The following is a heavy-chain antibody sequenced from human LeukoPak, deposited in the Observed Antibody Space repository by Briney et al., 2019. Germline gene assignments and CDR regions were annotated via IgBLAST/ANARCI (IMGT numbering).Heavy chain of an antibody. V-gene: IGHV4-4*07. CDR2: IYTSGST. Sequence: SETLSLTCTVSGGSISSYYWSWIRQPAGKGLEWIGRIYTSGSTNYNPSLKSRVTMSVDTSKNQFSLRLSSVTATDTAVYYCARHWTRAPPDYWGQGTLLTVSP. J-gene: IGHJ4*02. CDR1: GGSISSYY. CDR3: ARHWTRAPPDY. D-gene: IGHD1-1*01.